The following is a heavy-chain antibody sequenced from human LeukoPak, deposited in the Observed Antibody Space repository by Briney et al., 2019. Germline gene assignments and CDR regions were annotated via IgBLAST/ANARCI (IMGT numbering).Heavy chain of an antibody. Sequence: GGSLRLSCAASGFTFSSYAMHWVRQAPGKGLEYVSAISSNGGSTYYANSVKGRFTISRDNSKNTLYLQMNSLRAEDTAVYYCARAKFLTGYYWGQGTLVTVSS. J-gene: IGHJ4*02. CDR2: ISSNGGST. D-gene: IGHD3-9*01. V-gene: IGHV3-64*01. CDR1: GFTFSSYA. CDR3: ARAKFLTGYY.